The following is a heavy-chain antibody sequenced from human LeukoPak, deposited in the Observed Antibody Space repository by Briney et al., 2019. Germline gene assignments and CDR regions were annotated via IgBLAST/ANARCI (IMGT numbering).Heavy chain of an antibody. CDR1: GFTFSRYA. J-gene: IGHJ4*02. Sequence: GGSLRLSCAASGFTFSRYAMSWVRPAPGKGLEWVSAISGSGGSTYYADSAKGRFTISRDNSKNTLYLQMNSLRAEDTAVYYCAKVLLGYCSSTSCYTTYYFDYWGQGTLVTVSS. CDR3: AKVLLGYCSSTSCYTTYYFDY. D-gene: IGHD2-2*02. CDR2: ISGSGGST. V-gene: IGHV3-23*01.